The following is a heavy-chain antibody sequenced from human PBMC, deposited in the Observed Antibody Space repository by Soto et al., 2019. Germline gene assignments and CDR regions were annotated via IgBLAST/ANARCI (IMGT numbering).Heavy chain of an antibody. V-gene: IGHV3-74*01. CDR1: GFTFSNYW. J-gene: IGHJ4*02. CDR2: INSDGSSS. D-gene: IGHD3-22*01. Sequence: PGGSLSLSCAASGFTFSNYWMHWVRQAPGKGLVWVSRINSDGSSSSYADSVKGRFTISRDNAKNTLYLQMNSLRAEDTAVYYCASSPHDSSGYYDYWGQGTLVTVSS. CDR3: ASSPHDSSGYYDY.